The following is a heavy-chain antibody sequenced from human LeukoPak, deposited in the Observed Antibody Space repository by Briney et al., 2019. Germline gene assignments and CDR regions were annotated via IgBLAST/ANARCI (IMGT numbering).Heavy chain of an antibody. CDR2: FDPEDVET. CDR1: GYTLTELS. Sequence: ASVKVSCKVSGYTLTELSMHWVRQAPRKGLEWMGGFDPEDVETNYAQKFQGRATMTEDTSTDTAYMELSSLRSEDTAVYYCATDRGDILTGYYWFDPWGQGTLVTVSS. CDR3: ATDRGDILTGYYWFDP. J-gene: IGHJ5*02. D-gene: IGHD3-9*01. V-gene: IGHV1-24*01.